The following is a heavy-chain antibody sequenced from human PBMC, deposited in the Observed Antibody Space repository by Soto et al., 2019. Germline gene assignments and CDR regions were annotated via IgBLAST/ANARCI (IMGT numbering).Heavy chain of an antibody. CDR1: GFTFTNYA. CDR3: AKVDSSWTGYFDS. V-gene: IGHV3-23*01. Sequence: GGSVRLSCAASGFTFTNYAMSWVRQAPGKGLDWVSAISGSGGNTYYADSVKGRFTISRDYSRNTLYLQMNSLRAEDTAVYFCAKVDSSWTGYFDSWGQGTLVTVSS. D-gene: IGHD6-13*01. J-gene: IGHJ4*02. CDR2: ISGSGGNT.